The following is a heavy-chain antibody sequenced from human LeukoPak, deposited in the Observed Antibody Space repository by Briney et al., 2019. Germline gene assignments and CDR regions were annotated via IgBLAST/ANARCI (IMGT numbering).Heavy chain of an antibody. Sequence: ASVKISCKVSGYTFTDNYMHWVQQAPGKGLEWMGLVDPEDGETIYAENFQGRITITADTFTDTAYMELTSLRSEDTALYYCATGTVVGRGYYAMDVWGQGTTVTVSS. V-gene: IGHV1-69-2*01. CDR1: GYTFTDNY. J-gene: IGHJ6*02. CDR3: ATGTVVGRGYYAMDV. CDR2: VDPEDGET. D-gene: IGHD4-23*01.